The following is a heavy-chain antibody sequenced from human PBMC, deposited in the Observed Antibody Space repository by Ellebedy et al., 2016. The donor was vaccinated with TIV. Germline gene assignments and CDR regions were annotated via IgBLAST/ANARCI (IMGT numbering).Heavy chain of an antibody. V-gene: IGHV3-23*01. Sequence: GESLKISCAASGFTFASCAMSWVRQAPGRGLEWVAAISDSGTITYYADSVKGRFTLSRDNRFAISRDNSKNTLYLQMNSLRAEDTAVYYCAREGGTYYSAHFDQWGQGTPVTVSS. CDR3: AREGGTYYSAHFDQ. CDR1: GFTFASCA. CDR2: ISDSGTIT. D-gene: IGHD1-26*01. J-gene: IGHJ4*02.